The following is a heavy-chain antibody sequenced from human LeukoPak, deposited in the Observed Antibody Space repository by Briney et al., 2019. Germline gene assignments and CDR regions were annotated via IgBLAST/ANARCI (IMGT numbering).Heavy chain of an antibody. V-gene: IGHV3-30*04. D-gene: IGHD6-13*01. Sequence: PGGSLRLSCAASGFTFSTYVMHWVRQAPGKGLEWVALISYDGSNKYYADSVKGRFTISGDNSKNTLYLQMNSLTAEDTAVYYCARGQPIAAAGPFWYWGQGTLVTVSS. CDR3: ARGQPIAAAGPFWY. CDR2: ISYDGSNK. J-gene: IGHJ4*02. CDR1: GFTFSTYV.